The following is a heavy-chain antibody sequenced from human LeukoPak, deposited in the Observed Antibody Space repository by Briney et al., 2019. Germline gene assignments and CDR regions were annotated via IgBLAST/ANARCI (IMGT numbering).Heavy chain of an antibody. CDR3: ARVRIQLWAYDY. CDR2: IIPIFGTA. J-gene: IGHJ4*02. Sequence: GASVKVSCKASGGTFSSYVISWVRQAPGQGLEWMGGIIPIFGTANYAQKFQGRVTITADESTSTAYMELSSLRSEDTALYYCARVRIQLWAYDYWGQGTLVTVSS. V-gene: IGHV1-69*13. D-gene: IGHD5-18*01. CDR1: GGTFSSYV.